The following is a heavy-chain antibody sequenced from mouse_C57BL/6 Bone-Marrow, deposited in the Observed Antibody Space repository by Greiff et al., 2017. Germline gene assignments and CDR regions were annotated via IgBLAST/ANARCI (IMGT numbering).Heavy chain of an antibody. CDR2: IYPGDGDT. Sequence: VKLQESGAELVKPGALVKISCKVSGYAFSTYWMNWLKPRHGKVLELIGQIYPGDGDTNYNGKFKGKATLTADKSASTAYMQLSSLTSEDSAVYFCARDWDYFDYWGQGTTLTVDS. J-gene: IGHJ2*01. D-gene: IGHD4-1*01. CDR1: GYAFSTYW. V-gene: IGHV1-80*01. CDR3: ARDWDYFDY.